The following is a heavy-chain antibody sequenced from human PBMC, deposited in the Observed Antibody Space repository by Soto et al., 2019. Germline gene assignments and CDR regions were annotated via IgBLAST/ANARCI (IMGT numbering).Heavy chain of an antibody. V-gene: IGHV3-30*18. CDR2: ISYDGSNK. J-gene: IGHJ6*02. D-gene: IGHD2-2*01. CDR1: GFTFSSYG. Sequence: GGSLRLSCAASGFTFSSYGMHWVRQAPGKGLEWVAVISYDGSNKYYADSVKGRFTISRDNSKNTLYLQMNSLRAEDTAVYSCAKDLPSIVVVWAEPENYYGMDVWGQGTTVTVSS. CDR3: AKDLPSIVVVWAEPENYYGMDV.